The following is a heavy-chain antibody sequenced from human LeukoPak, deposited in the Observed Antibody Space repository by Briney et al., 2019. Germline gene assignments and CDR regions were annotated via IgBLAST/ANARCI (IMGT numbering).Heavy chain of an antibody. J-gene: IGHJ4*02. CDR1: GITFSSYW. CDR2: INTQGTYT. Sequence: GGSLRLSCAVSGITFSSYWMHWVRQDPGRGLLWVSRINTQGTYTNYADFVKGRFTISRDNAKNTLYLQMSSPRADDTAVYYCVIDLGDYNDFWGRGTLVSVSS. CDR3: VIDLGDYNDF. V-gene: IGHV3-74*01. D-gene: IGHD2-15*01.